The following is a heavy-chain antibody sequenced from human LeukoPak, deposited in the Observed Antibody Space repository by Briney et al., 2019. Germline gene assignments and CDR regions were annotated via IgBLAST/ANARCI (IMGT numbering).Heavy chain of an antibody. V-gene: IGHV3-48*01. CDR2: ISASSGTI. J-gene: IGHJ4*02. D-gene: IGHD6-25*01. CDR3: AREAGSADH. Sequence: PGGSLRLSCSASGFAFSSYGMNWVRQAPGKGLEWVSYISASSGTIFYADSVNGRFTVSRDNAKNSLYLQMNSLRAEDTGVYYCAREAGSADHWGQGTLVTVSS. CDR1: GFAFSSYG.